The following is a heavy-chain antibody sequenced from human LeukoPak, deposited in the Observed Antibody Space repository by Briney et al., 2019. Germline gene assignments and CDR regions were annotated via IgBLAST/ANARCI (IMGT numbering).Heavy chain of an antibody. CDR3: ARVVGSPGFDY. CDR2: INPNSGGT. CDR1: GYTFTSYD. D-gene: IGHD3-10*01. J-gene: IGHJ4*02. V-gene: IGHV1-2*06. Sequence: GASVKVSCKASGYTFTSYDINWVRQATGQGLEWMGRINPNSGGTNYAQKFQGRVTMTRDTSISTAYMELSRLRSGDTAVYYCARVVGSPGFDYWGQGTLVTVSS.